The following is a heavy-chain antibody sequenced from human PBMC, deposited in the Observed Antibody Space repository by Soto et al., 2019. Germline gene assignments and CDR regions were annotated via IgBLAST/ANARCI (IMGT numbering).Heavy chain of an antibody. V-gene: IGHV1-18*04. CDR3: ARDSTCCGYSYGSHRPPDY. D-gene: IGHD5-18*01. CDR1: GYTFTSYG. CDR2: ISAYNGNT. J-gene: IGHJ4*02. Sequence: GASVKVSCKASGYTFTSYGISWVRQAPGQGLEWMGWISAYNGNTNYAQKLQGRVTMTTDTSTSTAYMELRSLRSDDTAVYYCARDSTCCGYSYGSHRPPDYWGQGTLVTVSS.